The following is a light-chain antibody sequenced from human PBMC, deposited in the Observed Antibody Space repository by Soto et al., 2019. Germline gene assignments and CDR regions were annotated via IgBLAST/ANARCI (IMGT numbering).Light chain of an antibody. Sequence: QSVLTQPASVSGSPGQSITISCTGTSRDVGSYNLVSWYQQHPGKAPKLMIYEVSKRPSGVSNRFSGSKSGNTASLTISGLQAEDEADYYCCSYAGSSTHVVFGGATQLTVL. CDR2: EVS. V-gene: IGLV2-23*02. J-gene: IGLJ2*01. CDR1: SRDVGSYNL. CDR3: CSYAGSSTHVV.